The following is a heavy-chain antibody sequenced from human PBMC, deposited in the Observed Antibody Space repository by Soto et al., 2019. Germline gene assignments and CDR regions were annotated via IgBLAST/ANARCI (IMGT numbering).Heavy chain of an antibody. V-gene: IGHV3-21*04. CDR3: TRDASRDSSARGWFDP. D-gene: IGHD6-13*01. Sequence: GGSLRLSCAASGFTFRSFTMNWVRQAPGKGLEWVSTISSNSAYIYYTDALRGRFTISRDNAKNSLHLQMNSLRAEGTAVYYCTRDASRDSSARGWFDPWGPGTLVTVSS. CDR1: GFTFRSFT. J-gene: IGHJ5*02. CDR2: ISSNSAYI.